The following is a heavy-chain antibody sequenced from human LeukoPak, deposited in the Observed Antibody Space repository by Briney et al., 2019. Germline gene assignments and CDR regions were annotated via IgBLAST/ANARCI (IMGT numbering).Heavy chain of an antibody. Sequence: GRSLTLSCPVSGFTFGDYAMSWVRQAPGKGLEWVGSIRRKVYGGTTEYAASVKGTFTISRDDSKSIAYLQMNSLKTEDTAVYYCARTGGSSSGRYFDYWGQGTLVTVSS. V-gene: IGHV3-49*04. CDR3: ARTGGSSSGRYFDY. J-gene: IGHJ4*02. D-gene: IGHD6-6*01. CDR1: GFTFGDYA. CDR2: IRRKVYGGTT.